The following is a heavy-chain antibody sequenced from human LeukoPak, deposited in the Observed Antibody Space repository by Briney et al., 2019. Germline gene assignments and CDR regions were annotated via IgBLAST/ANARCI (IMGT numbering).Heavy chain of an antibody. D-gene: IGHD5-24*01. J-gene: IGHJ4*02. Sequence: SETLSLTCAVYGGSFSGYYWSWIRQPPGKGLEWIGEINHSGSTNYNPSLKSRVTISVDTSKNQFSLKLSSVAAADTAVYYCARGVATTSIDYWGQGTLVTVSS. CDR2: INHSGST. CDR3: ARGVATTSIDY. CDR1: GGSFSGYY. V-gene: IGHV4-34*01.